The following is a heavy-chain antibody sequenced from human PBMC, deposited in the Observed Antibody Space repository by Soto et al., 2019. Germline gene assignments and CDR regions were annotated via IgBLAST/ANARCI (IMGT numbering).Heavy chain of an antibody. CDR3: AKDQGGGGYYDYVWGSYASFDY. J-gene: IGHJ4*02. Sequence: EVQLLESGGGLVQPGGSLRLSCAASGFTFSSYAMSWVHQAPGKGLEWVSAISGSGGSTYYADSVKGRFTISRDNSKNTLYRRRNSLRAEDKAVYYCAKDQGGGGYYDYVWGSYASFDYWGQGTLVTVSS. CDR2: ISGSGGST. CDR1: GFTFSSYA. D-gene: IGHD3-16*01. V-gene: IGHV3-23*01.